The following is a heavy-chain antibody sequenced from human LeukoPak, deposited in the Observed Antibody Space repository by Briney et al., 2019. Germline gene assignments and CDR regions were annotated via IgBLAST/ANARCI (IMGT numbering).Heavy chain of an antibody. V-gene: IGHV3-48*04. CDR1: GFTFSSYS. CDR2: ITGSSSTI. J-gene: IGHJ6*02. CDR3: ARGPQRGYSYGNYYYGMDV. D-gene: IGHD5-18*01. Sequence: PGGSLRLSCAASGFTFSSYSMNWARQAPGKGLEWVSYITGSSSTIYYADSVRGRFTISRDNAKNSMYLQMNSLRAEDTAVYYCARGPQRGYSYGNYYYGMDVWGQGTTVTVSS.